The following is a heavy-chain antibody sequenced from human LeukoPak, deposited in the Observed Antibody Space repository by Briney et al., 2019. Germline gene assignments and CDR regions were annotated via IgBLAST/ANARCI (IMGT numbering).Heavy chain of an antibody. Sequence: PSETLSLTCTVSGGSITSSSFYWGWIRQPPGKGLECIGNIYYSGSTYYNPSLKSRVTISVDTSKNQFSLKLSSVTAADTAVYYCARWVSTPRGYFDYWGQGTLVTVSS. V-gene: IGHV4-39*01. D-gene: IGHD5/OR15-5a*01. CDR1: GGSITSSSFY. CDR2: IYYSGST. J-gene: IGHJ4*02. CDR3: ARWVSTPRGYFDY.